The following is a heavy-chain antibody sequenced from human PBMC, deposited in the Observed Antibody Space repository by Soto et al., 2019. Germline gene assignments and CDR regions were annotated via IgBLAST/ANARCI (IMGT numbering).Heavy chain of an antibody. CDR3: ARSVAPLEMATIFDYYYYGMDV. CDR1: GFTFSSYS. Sequence: PGGSLRLSCAASGFTFSSYSMNWVRQAPGKGLEWVSYISSSSSTIYYADSVKGRFTISRDNAKNSLYLQMNSLRAEDTAVYYCARSVAPLEMATIFDYYYYGMDVWGQGTTVTVSS. CDR2: ISSSSSTI. D-gene: IGHD5-12*01. J-gene: IGHJ6*02. V-gene: IGHV3-48*01.